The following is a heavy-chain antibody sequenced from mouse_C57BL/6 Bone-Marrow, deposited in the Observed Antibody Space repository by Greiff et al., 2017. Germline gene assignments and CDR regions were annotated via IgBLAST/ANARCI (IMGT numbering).Heavy chain of an antibody. J-gene: IGHJ3*01. CDR1: GYTFTSYW. Sequence: QVQLQQPGAELVMPGASVKLSCKASGYTFTSYWMPWVKQRPGQGLEWIGEIDPSDSYTNYNQKFKGKSTLTVDKSSSTAYMQLSSLTSEDSAVYYCERYDYDGFAYWGQGTLVTVSA. D-gene: IGHD2-4*01. V-gene: IGHV1-69*01. CDR2: IDPSDSYT. CDR3: ERYDYDGFAY.